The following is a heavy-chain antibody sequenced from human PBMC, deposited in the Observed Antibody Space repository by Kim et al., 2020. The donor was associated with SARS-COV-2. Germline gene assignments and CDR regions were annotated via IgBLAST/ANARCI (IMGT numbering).Heavy chain of an antibody. CDR1: GFTFSSYA. CDR3: ARTGIQLVISLGVY. CDR2: ISYDGSNK. D-gene: IGHD5-18*01. J-gene: IGHJ4*02. Sequence: GGSLRLSCAASGFTFSSYAMHWVRQAPGKGLEWVAVISYDGSNKYYADSVKGRFTISRDNSKNTLYLQMNSLRAEDTAVYYCARTGIQLVISLGVYWGQGTLVTVSS. V-gene: IGHV3-30*04.